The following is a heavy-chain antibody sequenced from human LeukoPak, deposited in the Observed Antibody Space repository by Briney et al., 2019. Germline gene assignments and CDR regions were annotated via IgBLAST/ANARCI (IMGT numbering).Heavy chain of an antibody. V-gene: IGHV3-23*01. CDR3: AKGIGYCSGGSCYDY. J-gene: IGHJ4*02. CDR1: GFTFSSYG. CDR2: ISGSGGST. Sequence: GGSLRLSCAASGFTFSSYGMSWVRQAPGKGLEWVSGISGSGGSTYYADSVKGRFTISRDNSENTLYLQMNSLRAEDTAVYYCAKGIGYCSGGSCYDYWGQGTLVTVSS. D-gene: IGHD2-15*01.